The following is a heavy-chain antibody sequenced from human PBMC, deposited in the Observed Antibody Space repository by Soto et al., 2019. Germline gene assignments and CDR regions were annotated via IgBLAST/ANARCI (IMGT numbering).Heavy chain of an antibody. J-gene: IGHJ4*02. CDR2: LRSKVSGGTT. CDR3: ARGEQFGDY. Sequence: GGSLRLSCTASGFSFGDYAMSWFRQAPGKGLEWVGFLRSKVSGGTTEYAASVKGRFTISRDDSKSIAYLQMNSLKSEDTAVYYCARGEQFGDYWGQGTLVTVSS. V-gene: IGHV3-49*03. CDR1: GFSFGDYA. D-gene: IGHD3-16*01.